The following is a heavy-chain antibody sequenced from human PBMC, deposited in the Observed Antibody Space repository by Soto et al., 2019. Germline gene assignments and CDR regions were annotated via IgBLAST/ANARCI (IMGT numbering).Heavy chain of an antibody. V-gene: IGHV3-23*01. CDR2: ISGSGGST. D-gene: IGHD6-19*01. Sequence: EVQLLESGGGLVQPGGSLSLSCAASGFTFSSYVMSWVRQAPGKGLEWVSAISGSGGSTYYADSVKGRFTIPRDNSKYTMCLKMNRVGVDVTAVYYCVSHYVCSSGWNQFDYWGQGTLVTVSS. CDR3: VSHYVCSSGWNQFDY. J-gene: IGHJ4*02. CDR1: GFTFSSYV.